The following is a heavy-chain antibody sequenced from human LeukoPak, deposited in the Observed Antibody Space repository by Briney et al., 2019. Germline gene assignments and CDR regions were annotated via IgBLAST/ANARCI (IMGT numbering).Heavy chain of an antibody. CDR3: ARNPVTTKYFDY. CDR1: GYTXTSYY. CDR2: INPSGGST. D-gene: IGHD4-17*01. Sequence: ASVKVSCKASGYTXTSYYMHWVRQAXGQGLEWMGIINPSGGSTRYAQKYQGRVTMTRDTSTSTVYMELSSLRSEDTAVYYCARNPVTTKYFDYWGQGALVTVSS. J-gene: IGHJ4*02. V-gene: IGHV1-46*01.